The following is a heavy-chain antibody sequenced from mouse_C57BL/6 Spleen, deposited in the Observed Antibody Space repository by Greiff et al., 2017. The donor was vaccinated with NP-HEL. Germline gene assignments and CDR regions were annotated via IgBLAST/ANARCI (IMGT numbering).Heavy chain of an antibody. CDR2: INPNNGGT. CDR3: ARGYYRRAMDY. V-gene: IGHV1-26*01. Sequence: VQLQQSGPELVKPGASVKISCKASGYTFTDYYMNWVKQSHGKSLEWIGDINPNNGGTSYNQKFKGKATLTVDKSSSTAYMELRSLTSEDSAVYYCARGYYRRAMDYWGQGTSVTVSS. J-gene: IGHJ4*01. D-gene: IGHD2-14*01. CDR1: GYTFTDYY.